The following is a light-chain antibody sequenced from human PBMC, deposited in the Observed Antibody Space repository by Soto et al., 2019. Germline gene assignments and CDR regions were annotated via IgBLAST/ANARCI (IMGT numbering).Light chain of an antibody. CDR2: GNS. Sequence: QSVLTQPPSVSGAPGQRVTISCTGSSSNIGAGYDVHWYQQLPGTAPKLLSYGNSHRPSGVPDRFSGSKSDPSASLAITGLQAEDEADYYCQSYDSSLSGYVFGTGSKVTVL. V-gene: IGLV1-40*01. CDR3: QSYDSSLSGYV. J-gene: IGLJ1*01. CDR1: SSNIGAGYD.